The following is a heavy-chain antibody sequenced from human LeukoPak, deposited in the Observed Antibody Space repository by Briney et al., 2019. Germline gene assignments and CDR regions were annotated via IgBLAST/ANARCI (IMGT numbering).Heavy chain of an antibody. J-gene: IGHJ4*02. Sequence: ASVKVSCKASGYAFTKYYIHWVRQAPGQGLEWMGWMNPNSGDTKYAQKFQGRVTITRNTSISTAYMELSSLRSEDTAVYYCARVRYSGSYYHDYWGQGTLVTVSS. CDR2: MNPNSGDT. CDR3: ARVRYSGSYYHDY. CDR1: GYAFTKYY. V-gene: IGHV1-8*03. D-gene: IGHD1-26*01.